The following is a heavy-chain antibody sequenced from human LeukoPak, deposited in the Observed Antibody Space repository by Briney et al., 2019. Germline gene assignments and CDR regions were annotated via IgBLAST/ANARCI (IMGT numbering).Heavy chain of an antibody. CDR3: ARVYGGSTIYDVNY. J-gene: IGHJ4*02. CDR1: GFTFSAYS. Sequence: GGSLRLSCAASGFTFSAYSMNWVRQAPGKGLEWVSAISSTSSYIKYVDSVKGRFTISRDNAKNSLYLQMNSLRVEDTAVYYCARVYGGSTIYDVNYWGQGTLVTVSS. CDR2: ISSTSSYI. D-gene: IGHD3-16*01. V-gene: IGHV3-21*01.